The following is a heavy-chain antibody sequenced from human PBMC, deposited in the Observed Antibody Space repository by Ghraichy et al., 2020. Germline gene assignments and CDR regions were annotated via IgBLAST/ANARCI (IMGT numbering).Heavy chain of an antibody. D-gene: IGHD3-10*01. CDR1: GGSFSGYY. CDR2: INHSGST. CDR3: ARRHYYGSGSYYKGGMDV. Sequence: LETLSLTCAVYGGSFSGYYWSWIRQPPGKGLEWIGEINHSGSTNYNPSLKSRVTISVDTSKNQFSLKLSSVTAADTAVYYCARRHYYGSGSYYKGGMDVWGQGTTVTVSS. V-gene: IGHV4-34*01. J-gene: IGHJ6*02.